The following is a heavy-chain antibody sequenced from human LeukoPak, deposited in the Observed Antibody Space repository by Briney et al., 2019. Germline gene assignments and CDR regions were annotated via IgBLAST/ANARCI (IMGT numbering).Heavy chain of an antibody. D-gene: IGHD2-2*02. V-gene: IGHV3-23*01. CDR3: ARVRYCSSTSCYSGYFDY. Sequence: GGSLRLSCAASGFTFSSYAMSWVRQAPGKGLEGVSAISGSGGSTYYADSVKGRFTISRDNSKNTLYLQMNSLRAEDTAVYYCARVRYCSSTSCYSGYFDYWGQGTLVTVSS. CDR2: ISGSGGST. J-gene: IGHJ4*02. CDR1: GFTFSSYA.